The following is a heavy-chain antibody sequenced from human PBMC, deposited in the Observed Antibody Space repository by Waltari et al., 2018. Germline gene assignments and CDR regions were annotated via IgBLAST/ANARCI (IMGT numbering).Heavy chain of an antibody. J-gene: IGHJ4*02. CDR3: ARALVTTRIYFDY. CDR2: ISYTGRT. V-gene: IGHV4-59*08. D-gene: IGHD5-12*01. Sequence: QVQLQESGPGLVKPSETLSLTCTVSGDSISSYYWSWIRQPPGKGLEWIGYISYTGRTNYNPPLKSRVTFSVDTSKNQFSLKLSSATAADTAVYYCARALVTTRIYFDYWGLGTLVTVSS. CDR1: GDSISSYY.